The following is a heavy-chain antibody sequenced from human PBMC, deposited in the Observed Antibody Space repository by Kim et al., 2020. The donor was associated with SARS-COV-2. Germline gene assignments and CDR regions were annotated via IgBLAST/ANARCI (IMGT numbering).Heavy chain of an antibody. J-gene: IGHJ6*03. V-gene: IGHV3-11*01. CDR3: AREAVVYYYYYYMDV. D-gene: IGHD2-21*01. Sequence: DSLKGRFTISRDNAKNSLYLQMNSLRAEDTAVYYCAREAVVYYYYYYMDVWGKGTTVTVSS.